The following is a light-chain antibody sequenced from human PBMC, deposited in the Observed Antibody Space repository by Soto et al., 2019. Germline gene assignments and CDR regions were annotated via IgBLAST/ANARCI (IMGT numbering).Light chain of an antibody. Sequence: EIVLTQSPATLSLSPGERATLSCRASQSVSSYLAWYQQKPGQAPRLLIYDASNRATGIPARFSGSGSGTDFTLTISSLEPEDFAVYYCQQRRNWGPFGGGTKVEIK. J-gene: IGKJ4*01. V-gene: IGKV3-11*01. CDR2: DAS. CDR3: QQRRNWGP. CDR1: QSVSSY.